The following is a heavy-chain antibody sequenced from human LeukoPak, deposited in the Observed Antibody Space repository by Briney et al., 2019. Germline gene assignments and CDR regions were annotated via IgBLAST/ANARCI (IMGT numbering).Heavy chain of an antibody. CDR2: ISSSSSYI. V-gene: IGHV3-21*01. J-gene: IGHJ4*02. Sequence: GGSLRLSCAASGFTFSSYSMNWVRQAPGKGLEWVSSISSSSSYIYYADSVKGRFTISRDNAKNPLYLQMNSLRAEDTAVYYCARVMVGATSYYLDYWGQGTLVTVSS. CDR1: GFTFSSYS. CDR3: ARVMVGATSYYLDY. D-gene: IGHD1-26*01.